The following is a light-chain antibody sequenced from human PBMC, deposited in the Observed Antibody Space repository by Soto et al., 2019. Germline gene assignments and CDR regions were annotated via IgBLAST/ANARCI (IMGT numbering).Light chain of an antibody. CDR3: SSYAGGNNAYV. Sequence: QSALTQPPSASGSPGQSVTISCTGASSDVGGYNYVSWYQQHPGKAPKLMIYEVTKRPSGVPDRFSGSKSGNTASLTVSGLQPKDEADYYCSSYAGGNNAYVFGTGTKLTVL. CDR1: SSDVGGYNY. CDR2: EVT. J-gene: IGLJ1*01. V-gene: IGLV2-8*01.